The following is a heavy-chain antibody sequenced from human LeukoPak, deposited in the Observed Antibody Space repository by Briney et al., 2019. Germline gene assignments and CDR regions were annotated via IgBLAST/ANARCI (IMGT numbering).Heavy chain of an antibody. CDR2: INPNSGGT. V-gene: IGHV1-2*02. Sequence: ASVKVSCKASGYTFTGYYMHWVRQAPGQGLEWMGWINPNSGGTNYAQKFQGRVTMTRDTSISTAYMELSGLRSDDTAVYYCARDLFSSSWYVIVYYYGMDVWGQGTTVTVSS. J-gene: IGHJ6*02. D-gene: IGHD6-13*01. CDR3: ARDLFSSSWYVIVYYYGMDV. CDR1: GYTFTGYY.